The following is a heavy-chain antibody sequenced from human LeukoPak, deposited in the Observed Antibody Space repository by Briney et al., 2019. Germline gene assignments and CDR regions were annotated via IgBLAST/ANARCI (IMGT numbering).Heavy chain of an antibody. CDR2: ISGSGGGT. D-gene: IGHD6-19*01. CDR3: AKTTTGYSSGRYPGWPVDY. Sequence: PGGSLRLSCAASGFTFDTYEMNWVRQAPGKGLEWVSAISGSGGGTYYADSVKGRFTISRDNSKNTVYLQMGSLSTEDTAVYHCAKTTTGYSSGRYPGWPVDYWGQGTLVSVSS. V-gene: IGHV3-23*01. CDR1: GFTFDTYE. J-gene: IGHJ4*02.